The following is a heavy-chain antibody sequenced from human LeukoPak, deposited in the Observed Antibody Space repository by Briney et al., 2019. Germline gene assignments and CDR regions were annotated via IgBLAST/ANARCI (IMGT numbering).Heavy chain of an antibody. D-gene: IGHD1-26*01. J-gene: IGHJ4*02. CDR1: GFTFSSYS. V-gene: IGHV3-21*01. CDR2: ISSSSSYI. CDR3: ARKVGATPFDY. Sequence: GGSLRPSCAASGFTFSSYSMNWVRQAPGKGLEWVSSISSSSSYIYYADSVKGRFTISRDNAKNSLYLQMNSLRAEDTAVYYCARKVGATPFDYWGQGTLVTVSS.